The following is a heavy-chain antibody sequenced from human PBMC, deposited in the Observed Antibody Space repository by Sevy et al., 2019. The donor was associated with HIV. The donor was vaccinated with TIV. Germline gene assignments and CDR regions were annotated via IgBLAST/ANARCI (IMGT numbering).Heavy chain of an antibody. Sequence: GGSLRLSCTASGFKFGDYAMSWLRQAPGKGLEWVGFIRSQTFGGTTEYAASVKDRFAISRDDDRSIAYLQMDSLTTEDTAIYFCTRVRGTISPYYYFGMDVWGQGTTVTVSS. V-gene: IGHV3-49*03. CDR1: GFKFGDYA. CDR2: IRSQTFGGTT. CDR3: TRVRGTISPYYYFGMDV. J-gene: IGHJ6*02. D-gene: IGHD3-10*01.